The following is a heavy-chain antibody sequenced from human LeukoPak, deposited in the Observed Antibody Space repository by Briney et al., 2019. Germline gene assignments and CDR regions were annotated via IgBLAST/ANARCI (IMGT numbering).Heavy chain of an antibody. CDR3: ARHISDCGGDCPFDY. D-gene: IGHD2-21*02. CDR2: IYPGDSDT. Sequence: GESLKISCHGSGYRFTSYWIGWVRQMPGKGLEWMGMIYPGDSDTRYSPSFQGHVTISADKSISTAYLQLNSLKASDTAMYYCARHISDCGGDCPFDYWGQGTLVTVSS. J-gene: IGHJ4*02. V-gene: IGHV5-51*01. CDR1: GYRFTSYW.